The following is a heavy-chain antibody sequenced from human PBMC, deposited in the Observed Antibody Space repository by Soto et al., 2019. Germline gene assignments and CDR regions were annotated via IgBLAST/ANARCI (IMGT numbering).Heavy chain of an antibody. CDR1: GFTFSSYW. CDR2: INSDGSST. J-gene: IGHJ4*02. V-gene: IGHV3-74*01. CDR3: GRGRDSDGSVYRPVEY. Sequence: GGSLRLSCAASGFTFSSYWMHWVRQAPGKGLVWVSRINSDGSSTSYADSVKGRFTISRDNAKNTLYLQMNSLRAEDTAVYYCGRGRDSDGSVYRPVEYWGQGTLVTVSS. D-gene: IGHD3-22*01.